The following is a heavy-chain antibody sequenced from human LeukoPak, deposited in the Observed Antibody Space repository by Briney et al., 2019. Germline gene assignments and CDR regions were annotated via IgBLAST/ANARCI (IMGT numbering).Heavy chain of an antibody. Sequence: SETLSLTCTVSGASISTHTYYWGWIRQPPGKGLEWIGSIYYNGNTYYNPSLKSRVTISVDTSNNQSSLKLRSVTAADTAVYYCARSYCAGDCYTEYFQHWGQGTLVTVSS. J-gene: IGHJ1*01. V-gene: IGHV4-39*01. CDR1: GASISTHTYY. CDR3: ARSYCAGDCYTEYFQH. D-gene: IGHD2-21*02. CDR2: IYYNGNT.